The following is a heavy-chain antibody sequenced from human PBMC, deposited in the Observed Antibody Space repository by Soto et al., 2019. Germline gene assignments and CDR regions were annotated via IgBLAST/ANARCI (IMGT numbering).Heavy chain of an antibody. V-gene: IGHV4-59*01. CDR3: ARVFHCSSTSCYPAGFDY. J-gene: IGHJ4*02. CDR1: GGSISSYY. CDR2: IYYSGST. D-gene: IGHD2-2*01. Sequence: SETLSLTCTVSGGSISSYYWSWIRQPPGKGLEWIGYIYYSGSTNYNPSLKSRVTISVDTSKNQFSLKLSSVTAADTAVYSCARVFHCSSTSCYPAGFDYWGQGTLVTVSS.